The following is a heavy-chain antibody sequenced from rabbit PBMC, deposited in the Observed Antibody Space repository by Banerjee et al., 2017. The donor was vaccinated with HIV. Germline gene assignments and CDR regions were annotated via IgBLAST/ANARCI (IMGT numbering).Heavy chain of an antibody. V-gene: IGHV1S43*01. Sequence: QEQLVESGGGLVKPEGSLTLTCKASGFSFSNKYVMSWVRQAPGKGLEWIACINTDSDGTWYASWVNGRFTITRSTSLNTVTLQMTSLTAADTATYFCARGDTGSRHSPFNLWGPGTLVTVS. CDR1: GFSFSNKYV. CDR2: INTDSDGT. CDR3: ARGDTGSRHSPFNL. J-gene: IGHJ4*01. D-gene: IGHD1-1*01.